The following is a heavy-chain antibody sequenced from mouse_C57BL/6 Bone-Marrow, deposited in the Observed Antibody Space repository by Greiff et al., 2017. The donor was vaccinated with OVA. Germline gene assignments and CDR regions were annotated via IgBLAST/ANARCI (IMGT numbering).Heavy chain of an antibody. CDR1: GFTFSSYG. Sequence: EVHLVASGGDLVKPGGSLKLSCAASGFTFSSYGMSWVRQTPDQRLEWVATISSGGSYTYYPDSVKGRFTISKDNAKNTLYLQMSSLKSEDKAMYYCARNGDYGSFFDYWGQGTTLTGSS. D-gene: IGHD1-1*01. V-gene: IGHV5-6*01. J-gene: IGHJ2*01. CDR3: ARNGDYGSFFDY. CDR2: ISSGGSYT.